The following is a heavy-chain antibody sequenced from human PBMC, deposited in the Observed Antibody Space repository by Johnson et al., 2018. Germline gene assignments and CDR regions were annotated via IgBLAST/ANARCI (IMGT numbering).Heavy chain of an antibody. V-gene: IGHV4-59*01. Sequence: QVQLQEAGPGLVKPSETLSLICTVSGGSILTYYWSWIRQPPGKGLEWIGYIYYSGSTNCNSSLKSRVTISVDTSKNPFSLKLSSVTAADTAVYYCARSGELVVTASPGYYYYYGMDVWGQGTTVTVSS. J-gene: IGHJ6*02. CDR2: IYYSGST. CDR1: GGSILTYY. CDR3: ARSGELVVTASPGYYYYYGMDV. D-gene: IGHD2-21*02.